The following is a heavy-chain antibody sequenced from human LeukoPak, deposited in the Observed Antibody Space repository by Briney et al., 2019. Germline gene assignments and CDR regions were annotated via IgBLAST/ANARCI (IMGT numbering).Heavy chain of an antibody. J-gene: IGHJ4*02. CDR3: AKEGRYGNSFDY. CDR1: GFTFDDYA. D-gene: IGHD4-23*01. V-gene: IGHV3-9*03. Sequence: GRSLRLSCGASGFTFDDYAMHWVRQAPGKGLEWVSGIRWNGGIIGYADSVKGRFTISRGNAKNSLYLQVNSLRAEDMALYYCAKEGRYGNSFDYWGQGTLVTVSS. CDR2: IRWNGGII.